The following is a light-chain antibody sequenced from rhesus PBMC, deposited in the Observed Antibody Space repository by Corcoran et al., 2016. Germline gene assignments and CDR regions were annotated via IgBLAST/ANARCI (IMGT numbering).Light chain of an antibody. CDR1: SRDIGAYNY. J-gene: IGLJ6*01. CDR3: CSYAGYNMDV. CDR2: KAS. Sequence: QAALTQPPSVAGSPGQSVTISCTVSSRDIGAYNYVAWYQQHPGSAPKLVIYKASKRPSGVFNRISGTTSGNTASLTISGLHAEDEADYHCCSYAGYNMDVFGGSTKLTVL. V-gene: IGLV2-32*02.